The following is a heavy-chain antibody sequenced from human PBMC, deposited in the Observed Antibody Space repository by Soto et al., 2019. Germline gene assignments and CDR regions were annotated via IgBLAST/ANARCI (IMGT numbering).Heavy chain of an antibody. V-gene: IGHV4-39*02. Sequence: PSETLSLTCSVSGGSISNNNYYWGWIRQPPGKGLEWIGTIHYTGTTYNNPSLKRRVTMSVDTSQNHFSLRLSSVTAADTAVYYCATLYSTGWFCDSWGQGTLVTVSS. CDR3: ATLYSTGWFCDS. J-gene: IGHJ5*01. D-gene: IGHD6-19*01. CDR2: IHYTGTT. CDR1: GGSISNNNYY.